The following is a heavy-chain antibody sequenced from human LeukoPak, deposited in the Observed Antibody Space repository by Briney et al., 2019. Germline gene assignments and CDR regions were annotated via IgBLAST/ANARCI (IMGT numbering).Heavy chain of an antibody. V-gene: IGHV1-2*04. CDR3: ARRGYCISTSCSLDY. CDR1: GYTFTGYY. Sequence: GASVTVSCKASGYTFTGYYMHWVRQAPGQGLEWMGWINPNSGGTNYAQKFQGWVTMTRDTSISTAYMELSRLRSDDTAVYYCARRGYCISTSCSLDYWGQGTLVTVSS. D-gene: IGHD2-2*01. J-gene: IGHJ4*02. CDR2: INPNSGGT.